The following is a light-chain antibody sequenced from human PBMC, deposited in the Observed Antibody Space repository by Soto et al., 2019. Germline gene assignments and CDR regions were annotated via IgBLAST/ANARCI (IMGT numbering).Light chain of an antibody. CDR3: NSYSSGSTPYV. Sequence: QSALTQPASMSGSPGQSITISCTGTSSDVGDYHYVSWYQLHPGKAPKLLIYDVTIRSSGVSNRFSGSKSGNTASLTISGLQAEDEADYYCNSYSSGSTPYVFGTGTKLTVL. CDR1: SSDVGDYHY. CDR2: DVT. J-gene: IGLJ1*01. V-gene: IGLV2-14*03.